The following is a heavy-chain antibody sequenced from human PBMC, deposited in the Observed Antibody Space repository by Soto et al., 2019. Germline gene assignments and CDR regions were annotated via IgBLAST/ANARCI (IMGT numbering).Heavy chain of an antibody. CDR1: GFTFSSYG. V-gene: IGHV3-30*18. Sequence: GGSLRLSCAASGFTFSSYGMHWVRQAPGKGLEWVTLISYDGSNKYYADSVKGQFTISRDNSKNTLYLQMNSLRPEDTAVYYCAKAGFHPSTPHGVTYYYYYYMDVWGKGTTVTVSS. J-gene: IGHJ6*03. CDR3: AKAGFHPSTPHGVTYYYYYYMDV. D-gene: IGHD2-8*01. CDR2: ISYDGSNK.